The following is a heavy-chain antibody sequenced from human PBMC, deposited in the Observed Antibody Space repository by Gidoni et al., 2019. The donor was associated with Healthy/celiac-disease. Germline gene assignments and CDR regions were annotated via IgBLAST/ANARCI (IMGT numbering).Heavy chain of an antibody. D-gene: IGHD5-12*01. Sequence: QVQLVQSGAEVKKPGASVQVACKASGGTFSSYAIGWVRQGPGQGLAWMGGIIPSCGTANDAQKFQGRVTIAADESTSTAYMELSSLRSKDTAVCYCARGGSGYDLRYNWFDPWGQGTLVTVSS. CDR2: IIPSCGTA. CDR3: ARGGSGYDLRYNWFDP. V-gene: IGHV1-69*01. CDR1: GGTFSSYA. J-gene: IGHJ5*02.